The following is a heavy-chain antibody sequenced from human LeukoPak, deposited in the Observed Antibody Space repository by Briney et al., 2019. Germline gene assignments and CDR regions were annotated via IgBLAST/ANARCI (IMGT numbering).Heavy chain of an antibody. J-gene: IGHJ4*02. CDR2: ISSSSTYT. D-gene: IGHD2-2*01. CDR1: GFTLSDYY. CDR3: ARVQGPYTSSFKSPFDS. V-gene: IGHV3-11*05. Sequence: GGSLRLSCAASGFTLSDYYMSWVRQGPGKGPECISFISSSSTYTNYADSVEGRFTISRDNAKNSLYLQMNSLRAEDTAVYFCARVQGPYTSSFKSPFDSWGQGTLVTVSS.